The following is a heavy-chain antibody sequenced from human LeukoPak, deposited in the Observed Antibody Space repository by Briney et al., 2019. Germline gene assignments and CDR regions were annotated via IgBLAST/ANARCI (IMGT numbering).Heavy chain of an antibody. CDR1: GGTFSSYA. V-gene: IGHV1-69*05. J-gene: IGHJ4*02. CDR3: AREGGYYYEGDY. D-gene: IGHD3-22*01. Sequence: SVKVSCKASGGTFSSYAISWVRQAPGQGLEWMGGIIPIFGTANYAQKFQGRVTITTDESTSTAYMELSSLRSEDTAVYYCAREGGYYYEGDYWGQGTLVTVSS. CDR2: IIPIFGTA.